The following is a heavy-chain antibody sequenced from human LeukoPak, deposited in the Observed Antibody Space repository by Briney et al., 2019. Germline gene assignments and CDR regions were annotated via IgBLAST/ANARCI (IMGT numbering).Heavy chain of an antibody. V-gene: IGHV3-74*01. CDR1: GFTFGSYW. CDR3: ARVNPVWWLLDY. D-gene: IGHD5-12*01. J-gene: IGHJ4*02. CDR2: INSDGTNT. Sequence: GGSLRLSCAASGFTFGSYWMHWVRQPPGKGPVWVSRINSDGTNTIYADSVKGRFTISRDNAKNSLYLQMNSLRAEDTAVYYCARVNPVWWLLDYWGQGTLVTVSS.